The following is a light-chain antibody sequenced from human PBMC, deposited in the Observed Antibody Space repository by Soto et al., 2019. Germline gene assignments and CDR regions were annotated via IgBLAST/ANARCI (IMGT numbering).Light chain of an antibody. CDR1: ISDVGGYNT. CDR3: SSYTTSISYV. CDR2: DVS. Sequence: QSALTQPASVSGSPGQSITISRTGTISDVGGYNTVSWYQQHPGKVPKLMIHDVSDRPSWVSDRSSGSKSGNTASLTISGLQAEDEADYYCSSYTTSISYVFGSGTKLTVL. V-gene: IGLV2-14*01. J-gene: IGLJ1*01.